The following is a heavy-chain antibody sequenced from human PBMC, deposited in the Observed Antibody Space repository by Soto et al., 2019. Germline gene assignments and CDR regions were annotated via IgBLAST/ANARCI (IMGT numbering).Heavy chain of an antibody. D-gene: IGHD5-18*01. J-gene: IGHJ4*02. V-gene: IGHV4-34*01. Sequence: SETLSLTCAVYGGSFSGYYWSWIRQPPGKGLEWIGEINHSGSTNYNPSLKSRVTISVDTSKNQFSLKLSSVTAADTAVYYCARDPRRGYSYGYNGPAPDYWGQGTLVTVSS. CDR1: GGSFSGYY. CDR3: ARDPRRGYSYGYNGPAPDY. CDR2: INHSGST.